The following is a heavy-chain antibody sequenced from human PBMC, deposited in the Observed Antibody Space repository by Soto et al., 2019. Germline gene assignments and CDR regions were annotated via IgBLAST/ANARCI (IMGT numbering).Heavy chain of an antibody. V-gene: IGHV2-5*02. J-gene: IGHJ3*02. D-gene: IGHD3-22*01. CDR1: GFSHTTSGVG. CDR2: NFWDDDK. CDR3: AHPDPSVSSGYLAFDI. Sequence: QITLKESGPTLVKPTQTLTLTCTFSGFSHTTSGVGVGWIRQPPGKALEWLAINFWDDDKRYSSSLKSTLTITTHTVNAQVVLSMTKMVPVDTGTYYFAHPDPSVSSGYLAFDIWGQGTMVIVSS.